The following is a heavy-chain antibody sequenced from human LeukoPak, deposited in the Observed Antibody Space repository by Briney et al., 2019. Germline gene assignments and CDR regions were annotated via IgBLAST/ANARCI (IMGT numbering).Heavy chain of an antibody. V-gene: IGHV4-31*11. D-gene: IGHD6-13*01. J-gene: IGHJ4*02. CDR3: ASYIAAAGNFDY. Sequence: SETLSLTCAVYGGSFSGYYWSWIRQHPGKGLEWIGYIYYSGSTYYNPSLKSRVTISVDTSKNQFSLKLSSVTAADTAVYYCASYIAAAGNFDYWGQGTLVTVSS. CDR1: GGSFSGYY. CDR2: IYYSGST.